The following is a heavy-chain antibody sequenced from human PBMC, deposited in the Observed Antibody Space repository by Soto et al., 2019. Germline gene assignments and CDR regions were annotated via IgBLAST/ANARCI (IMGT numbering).Heavy chain of an antibody. V-gene: IGHV3-23*01. CDR3: ADPVPAATHYDYSDMDV. D-gene: IGHD2-2*01. Sequence: GRPQRLSRVASSGFTFDYGSISCVNQAQGKGLEWVAHISGRGDTTYYADSVKGRFTISRDNFKSTLYLQMNSLRADDTAVYYCADPVPAATHYDYSDMDVWGQGTTVTVSS. J-gene: IGHJ6*02. CDR2: ISGRGDTT. CDR1: GFTFDYGS.